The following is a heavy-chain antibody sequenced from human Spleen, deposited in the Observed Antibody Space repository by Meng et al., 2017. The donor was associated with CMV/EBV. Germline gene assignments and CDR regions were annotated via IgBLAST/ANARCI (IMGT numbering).Heavy chain of an antibody. CDR1: GFTFSSYW. J-gene: IGHJ4*02. D-gene: IGHD1-26*01. CDR2: IKQDGSEK. Sequence: GESLKISCAASGFTFSSYWMSWVRQAPGKGLEWVANIKQDGSEKYYVDSVKGRFTISRDNAKNSLYLQMNSLRAEDTAVYYCARCGNYYLNYFDYWGQGTLVTVSS. V-gene: IGHV3-7*01. CDR3: ARCGNYYLNYFDY.